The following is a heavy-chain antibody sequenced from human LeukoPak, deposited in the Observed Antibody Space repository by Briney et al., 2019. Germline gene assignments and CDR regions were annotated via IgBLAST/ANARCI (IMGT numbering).Heavy chain of an antibody. V-gene: IGHV3-21*06. D-gene: IGHD6-13*01. J-gene: IGHJ4*02. CDR1: EFTFSSYS. CDR3: YRVAEAAAFDS. Sequence: GGSLRLSCAASEFTFSSYSMTWVRQAPGKGLEWVSSISGNSRYIYYADSMRGRFTISRDNAKNSLYLQMNSLKPEDTAVYYCYRVAEAAAFDSWGQGTLVTVSS. CDR2: ISGNSRYI.